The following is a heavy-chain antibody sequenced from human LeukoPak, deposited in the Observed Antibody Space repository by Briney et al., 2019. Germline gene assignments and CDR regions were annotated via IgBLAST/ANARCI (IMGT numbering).Heavy chain of an antibody. CDR2: MDYSWHT. Sequence: PGGSLRLSCAASGFTFSSYAMGWNRQPTGQGLEWIGSMDYSWHTSYNPSLKRRVPISVDISKNQFYLTLKLVSAADTAVYYCARRRWSDDELVGYYWGQGTLVTVSS. CDR1: GFTFSSYA. V-gene: IGHV4-39*01. CDR3: ARRRWSDDELVGYY. D-gene: IGHD2-15*01. J-gene: IGHJ4*02.